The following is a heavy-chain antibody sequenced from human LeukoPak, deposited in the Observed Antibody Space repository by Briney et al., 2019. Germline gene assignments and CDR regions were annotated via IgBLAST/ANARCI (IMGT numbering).Heavy chain of an antibody. V-gene: IGHV3-9*01. CDR3: AKDFGSGYSSGWYWYFDL. Sequence: GRSLRLSCAASGFTFDDYAMHWVRQAPGKGLEWVSGISWNSGTIRYADSVKGRFTISRDNAKSSLFLQMNSLRAEDTALYYCAKDFGSGYSSGWYWYFDLWAVAPWSLSPQ. CDR2: ISWNSGTI. D-gene: IGHD6-19*01. CDR1: GFTFDDYA. J-gene: IGHJ2*01.